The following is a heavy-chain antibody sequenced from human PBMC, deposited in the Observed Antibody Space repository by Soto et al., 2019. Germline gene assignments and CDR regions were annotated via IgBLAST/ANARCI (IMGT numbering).Heavy chain of an antibody. D-gene: IGHD2-21*02. CDR3: ASHLAYCGGDCYSDDAFDI. V-gene: IGHV1-2*02. Sequence: GASVKVSCKASGYTFTGYYMHWVRQAPGQGLEWMGWINPNSGGTNYAQKFQGRVTMTRDTSISTAYMELSRLRSDDTAVYYCASHLAYCGGDCYSDDAFDIWGQGTMVTVSS. CDR2: INPNSGGT. CDR1: GYTFTGYY. J-gene: IGHJ3*02.